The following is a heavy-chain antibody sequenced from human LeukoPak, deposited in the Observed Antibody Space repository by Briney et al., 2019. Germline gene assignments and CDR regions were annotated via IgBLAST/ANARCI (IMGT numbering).Heavy chain of an antibody. V-gene: IGHV3-30-3*01. CDR3: ARVLYSSGWYGDHY. CDR1: GFTFSNYA. Sequence: GRSLRLSCAASGFTFSNYAMHWVRQAPGKGLEWVAVISYDGNNKYYADSVKGRFTISRDNAKNSLYLQMNSLRAEDTAVYYCARVLYSSGWYGDHYWGQGTLVTVSS. CDR2: ISYDGNNK. J-gene: IGHJ4*02. D-gene: IGHD6-19*01.